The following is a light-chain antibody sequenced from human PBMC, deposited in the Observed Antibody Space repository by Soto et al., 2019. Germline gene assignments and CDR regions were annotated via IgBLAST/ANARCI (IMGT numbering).Light chain of an antibody. V-gene: IGKV3-20*01. CDR3: QQYGSSPRT. J-gene: IGKJ1*01. CDR2: GAS. Sequence: EIGMPAITGPLVVFPGDRGPLSCRASQSVSSSLAWYQQKPGQAPRLLILGASTRATGIPARFSGSGSGTDFTLTISRLEPEDFAVYYCQQYGSSPRTFGQGTKVDI. CDR1: QSVSSS.